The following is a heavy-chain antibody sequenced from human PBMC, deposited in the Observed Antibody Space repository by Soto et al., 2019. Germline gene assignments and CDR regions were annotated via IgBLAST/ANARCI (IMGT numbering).Heavy chain of an antibody. D-gene: IGHD6-19*01. Sequence: GASVKVSFKASGYTFTSYAMHWVRQAPGQRLEWMGWINAGNGNTKYSQKFQGRVTITRDTSASTAYMELSSLRSEDTAVYYCARGEGIAVAGRVYGYWGQGTLVTVSS. CDR3: ARGEGIAVAGRVYGY. J-gene: IGHJ4*02. V-gene: IGHV1-3*01. CDR1: GYTFTSYA. CDR2: INAGNGNT.